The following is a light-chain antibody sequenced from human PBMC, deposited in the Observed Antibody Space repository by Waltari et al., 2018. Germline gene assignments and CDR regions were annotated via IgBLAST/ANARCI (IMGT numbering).Light chain of an antibody. CDR2: KNH. CDR3: LVYMGSGIWV. V-gene: IGLV8-61*01. Sequence: QTVVTQEPSLSVSPGGTVTLTCALSSGSVSSTSYVSWYQQSPGQTPRTLVYKNHILSSGVPDRFSGSTLGNKAALTITGAQADDESDYYCLVYMGSGIWVFGGGTKLTVL. J-gene: IGLJ3*02. CDR1: SGSVSSTSY.